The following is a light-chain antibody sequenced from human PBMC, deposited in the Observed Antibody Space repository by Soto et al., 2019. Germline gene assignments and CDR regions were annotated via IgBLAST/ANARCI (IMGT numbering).Light chain of an antibody. V-gene: IGKV3-20*01. J-gene: IGKJ1*01. CDR2: GAS. CDR1: QSVSSTY. Sequence: EIVLTQSPGTLSLSPGEIATLSCRASQSVSSTYLAWYQQKPGQAPRLRIYGASNGATGIPDRXXRSGPAXXXXXXXXXXEPEDYAVYYCQQYGGLRWTFGQGNRVYI. CDR3: QQYGGLRWT.